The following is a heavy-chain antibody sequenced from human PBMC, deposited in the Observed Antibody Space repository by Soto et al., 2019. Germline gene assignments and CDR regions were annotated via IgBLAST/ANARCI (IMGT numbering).Heavy chain of an antibody. CDR3: ARDFDYGDTGDIDY. CDR1: GGTFSRYT. CDR2: IIPFLAIA. V-gene: IGHV1-69*08. D-gene: IGHD4-17*01. Sequence: QVQLVQSGAEVKKPGSSVKVSCKASGGTFSRYTISWVLQAPGQGLEWMGRIIPFLAIANYAQKFQGRVTISADKSTSTAYMELSSLRSDDTAVYYCARDFDYGDTGDIDYWGQGTLVTVSS. J-gene: IGHJ4*02.